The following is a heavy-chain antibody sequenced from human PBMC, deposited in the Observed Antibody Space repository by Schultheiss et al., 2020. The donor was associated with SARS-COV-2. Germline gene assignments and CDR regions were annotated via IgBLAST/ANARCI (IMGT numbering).Heavy chain of an antibody. Sequence: GGSLRLSCAASGFTFSSYWMSWVRQAPGKGLEWVANIKQDGSEKYYVDSVKGRFTISRDNAKKSLYLQMNSLRAEDTAVYYCAKRGVVPAAKMQYYFDYWGQGTLVTVSS. CDR3: AKRGVVPAAKMQYYFDY. D-gene: IGHD2-2*01. CDR2: IKQDGSEK. V-gene: IGHV3-7*03. J-gene: IGHJ4*02. CDR1: GFTFSSYW.